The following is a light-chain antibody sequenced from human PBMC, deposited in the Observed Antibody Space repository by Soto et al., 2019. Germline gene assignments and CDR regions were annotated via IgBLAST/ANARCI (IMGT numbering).Light chain of an antibody. J-gene: IGKJ1*01. V-gene: IGKV3-20*01. CDR3: QQYGSSLPWT. CDR2: GAS. CDR1: QSVSSSY. Sequence: EIVLTQSPGTLSLSPGERATLSCRASQSVSSSYLAWYQQKLGQAPRLLIYGASSRATGIPDRFSGSGSGTDFTLTISRLEPEDFAVYYCQQYGSSLPWTFGQGTKVEIK.